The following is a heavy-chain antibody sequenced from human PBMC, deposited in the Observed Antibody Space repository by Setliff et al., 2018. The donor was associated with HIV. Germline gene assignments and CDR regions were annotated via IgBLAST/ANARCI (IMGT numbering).Heavy chain of an antibody. CDR1: GYTFNNYG. J-gene: IGHJ4*02. D-gene: IGHD5-12*01. V-gene: IGHV1-18*01. Sequence: ASVKVSCKASGYTFNNYGISWVRQAPGQGLEWRGWISTHSGYTNYAQNVQGRVTVTMDTSTSTAYMELRSLKSDDTAVYYCARGKTWLRFLDYWGQGTLVTVSS. CDR2: ISTHSGYT. CDR3: ARGKTWLRFLDY.